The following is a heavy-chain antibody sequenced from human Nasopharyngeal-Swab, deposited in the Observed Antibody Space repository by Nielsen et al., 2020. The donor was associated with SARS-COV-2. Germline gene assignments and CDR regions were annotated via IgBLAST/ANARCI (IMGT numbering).Heavy chain of an antibody. V-gene: IGHV4-39*01. Sequence: RQAPGKGLEWIGSIYYSGSTYYNPSLKSRVTISVNTSKNEFSLKLSSVTAVDTAVYYCARLKITSATYYYDSSGAAPDYWGQGTLVTVSS. D-gene: IGHD3-22*01. J-gene: IGHJ4*02. CDR3: ARLKITSATYYYDSSGAAPDY. CDR2: IYYSGST.